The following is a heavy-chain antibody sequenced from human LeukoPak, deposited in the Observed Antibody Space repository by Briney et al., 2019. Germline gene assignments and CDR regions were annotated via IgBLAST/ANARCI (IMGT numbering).Heavy chain of an antibody. V-gene: IGHV3-33*01. CDR2: IWYDGSNK. CDR1: GFTFSSYG. J-gene: IGHJ3*02. D-gene: IGHD2-2*01. CDR3: ARDSSRYCSSNSCYGAFDI. Sequence: GGSLRLSCAASGFTFSSYGMHWVRQAPGKGLEWVAVIWYDGSNKYYADSVKGRFTISRDNSKNTLYLQMNSLRAEDTAVYYCARDSSRYCSSNSCYGAFDIWGQGTMVTVSS.